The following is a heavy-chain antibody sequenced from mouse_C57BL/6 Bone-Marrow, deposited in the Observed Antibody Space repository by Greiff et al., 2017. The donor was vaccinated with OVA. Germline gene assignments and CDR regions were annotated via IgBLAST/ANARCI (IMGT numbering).Heavy chain of an antibody. J-gene: IGHJ4*01. CDR3: TTYPLMDY. CDR1: GFNIKDDY. V-gene: IGHV14-4*01. CDR2: IDPENGDT. Sequence: VQLKESGAELVRPGASVKLSCTASGFNIKDDYMHWVKQRPEQGLEWIGWIDPENGDTEYASKFQGKATITADTSSNTAYLQLSSLTSEDTAVYYCTTYPLMDYWGQGTSVTVSS.